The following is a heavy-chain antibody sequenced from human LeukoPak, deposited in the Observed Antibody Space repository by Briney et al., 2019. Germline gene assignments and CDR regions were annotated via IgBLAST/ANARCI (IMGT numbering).Heavy chain of an antibody. V-gene: IGHV3-7*01. Sequence: PGGSLRLSCEGSGFSFSSYWMSWVRQAPGKGLEWVANIKQDGREIYYVDSVKGRFTISRDNAKNSLYLQMNSLRAEDTAVYYCARDKQVGATYFDYWGQGTLVTVSS. J-gene: IGHJ4*02. D-gene: IGHD1-26*01. CDR1: GFSFSSYW. CDR3: ARDKQVGATYFDY. CDR2: IKQDGREI.